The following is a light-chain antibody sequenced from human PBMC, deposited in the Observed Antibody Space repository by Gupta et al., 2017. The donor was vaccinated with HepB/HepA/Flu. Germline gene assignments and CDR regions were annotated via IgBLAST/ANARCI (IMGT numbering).Light chain of an antibody. CDR1: SSNIGSNT. CDR2: SNN. Sequence: QSVLPQPPSASRTPGQWVTISCYGSSSNIGSNTVNWYQQLPVTAPKVLVYSNNQRPSGVPDRLSGSKSGTSASLAISGLQSEDEADYYCAAWDDSLNAYVFGTGTKVTVL. J-gene: IGLJ1*01. V-gene: IGLV1-44*01. CDR3: AAWDDSLNAYV.